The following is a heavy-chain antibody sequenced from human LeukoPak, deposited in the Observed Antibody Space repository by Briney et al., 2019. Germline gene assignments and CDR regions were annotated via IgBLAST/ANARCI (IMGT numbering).Heavy chain of an antibody. Sequence: GGSLTLSCAASGFTFSSYSMNWVRQAPGKGLEWVSYISSSSSTIYYADSVKGRFTISRDDAKNSLYLQMNSLRAEDTAVYYCARDRGSYIPDAFDIWGQGTMVTVSS. D-gene: IGHD1-26*01. V-gene: IGHV3-48*01. CDR2: ISSSSSTI. CDR1: GFTFSSYS. J-gene: IGHJ3*02. CDR3: ARDRGSYIPDAFDI.